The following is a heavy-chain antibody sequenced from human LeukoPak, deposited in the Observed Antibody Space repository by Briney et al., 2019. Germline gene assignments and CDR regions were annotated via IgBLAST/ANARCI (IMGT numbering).Heavy chain of an antibody. V-gene: IGHV3-66*01. CDR3: ARGQWLADFDY. J-gene: IGHJ4*02. CDR1: GFTVSTNY. Sequence: GGSLRLSCAASGFTVSTNYMSWVRQAPGKGLEWVSLIYSGGSTYYADSVKGRFTISRDNSKNTLYLQMNSLRDEDTAVYYCARGQWLADFDYWGQGTLVTVSS. CDR2: IYSGGST. D-gene: IGHD6-19*01.